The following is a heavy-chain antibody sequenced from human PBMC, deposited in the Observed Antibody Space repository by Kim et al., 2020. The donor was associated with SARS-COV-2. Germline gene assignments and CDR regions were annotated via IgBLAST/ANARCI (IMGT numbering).Heavy chain of an antibody. D-gene: IGHD4-17*01. J-gene: IGHJ5*02. V-gene: IGHV3-21*01. CDR2: ISSSSTYI. CDR1: GFTFSTYS. CDR3: ARDVITTVTKGFDP. Sequence: GGSLRLSCAASGFTFSTYSMHWVRQAPGKGLEWVSSISSSSTYIYYADSVKGRFTISRDNAEDSLYLQMNSLRAEDTAVYYCARDVITTVTKGFDPWGQGTLVTVSS.